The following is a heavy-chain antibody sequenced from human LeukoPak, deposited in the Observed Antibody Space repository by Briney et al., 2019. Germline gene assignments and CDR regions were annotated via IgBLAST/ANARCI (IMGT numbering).Heavy chain of an antibody. Sequence: PGGSLRLSCAASGFTFSSYGMHWVRQAPGKGLEWVAFIRYDRSNKYYADSVKGRFTISRDNSKNTLYLQMNSLRAEDTAVYYCANVLLWFGELYAPFDYWGQGTLVTVSS. V-gene: IGHV3-30*02. CDR1: GFTFSSYG. CDR3: ANVLLWFGELYAPFDY. CDR2: IRYDRSNK. J-gene: IGHJ4*02. D-gene: IGHD3-10*01.